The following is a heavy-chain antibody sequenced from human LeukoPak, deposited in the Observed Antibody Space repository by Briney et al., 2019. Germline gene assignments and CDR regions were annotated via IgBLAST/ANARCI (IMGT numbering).Heavy chain of an antibody. CDR2: ISSSGSTI. CDR1: GFTFSDYY. J-gene: IGHJ4*02. D-gene: IGHD3-9*01. CDR3: ARRDDILTGYFDY. Sequence: PGGSLRLSCAASGFTFSDYYMSWIRQAPGKGLEWVSYISSSGSTIYYADSVKGRFTISRDNAENSLYLQMNSLRAEDTAVYYCARRDDILTGYFDYWGQGTLVTVSS. V-gene: IGHV3-11*04.